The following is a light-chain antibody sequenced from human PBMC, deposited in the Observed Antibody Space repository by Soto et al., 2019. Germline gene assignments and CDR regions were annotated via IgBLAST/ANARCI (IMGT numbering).Light chain of an antibody. CDR3: QQYNSYPLT. CDR1: QSISYW. Sequence: DIRMTQSPSTLSASVGDRVTITCRASQSISYWLAWYQQKPGKAPNLLIYKASSLKRGVPSRFSGSGSGTEFTLIISSLQPDEFATYYCQQYNSYPLTFGGGTKVEIK. CDR2: KAS. V-gene: IGKV1-5*03. J-gene: IGKJ4*01.